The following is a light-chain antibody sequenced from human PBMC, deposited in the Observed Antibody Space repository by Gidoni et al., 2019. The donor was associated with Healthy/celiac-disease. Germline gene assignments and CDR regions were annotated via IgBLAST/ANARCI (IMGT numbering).Light chain of an antibody. V-gene: IGKV3-11*01. Sequence: EILLTQSPATLSLFPGERATLPCRASQSVSSYLAWYQQKPGQAPRLLIYDASNRATGIPARFSGSGSGTDFTLTISSLEPEDFAVYYCQQRSNWPRTFGQGTKVEIK. CDR3: QQRSNWPRT. J-gene: IGKJ1*01. CDR1: QSVSSY. CDR2: DAS.